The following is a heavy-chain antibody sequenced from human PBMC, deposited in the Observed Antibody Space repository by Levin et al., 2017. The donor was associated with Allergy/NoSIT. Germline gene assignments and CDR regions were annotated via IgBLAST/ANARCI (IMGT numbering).Heavy chain of an antibody. J-gene: IGHJ6*02. CDR2: IMPTFNTK. CDR1: GGTFTNYA. V-gene: IGHV1-69*06. CDR3: ARGTAVAGSLIYYYAMDV. D-gene: IGHD6-19*01. Sequence: AAVKVSCKASGGTFTNYAVSWVRQAPGRGGDGRGGIMPTFNTKKYAQNFQGRLTITADTATSTISMELRRLRSEDTALYYCARGTAVAGSLIYYYAMDVWGQGTTVIVSS.